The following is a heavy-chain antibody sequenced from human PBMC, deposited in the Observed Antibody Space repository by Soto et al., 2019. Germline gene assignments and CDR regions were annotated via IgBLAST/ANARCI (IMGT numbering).Heavy chain of an antibody. Sequence: ASVKVSCKASGSTFTGYYMHWVRQAPGQGLEWMGWINPNSGGTNYAQKFQGRVTMTRDTSISTAYMELSRLRSDDTAVYYCARARNYDFWSGTARDDGMDVWGQGTTVTVSS. CDR3: ARARNYDFWSGTARDDGMDV. D-gene: IGHD3-3*01. V-gene: IGHV1-2*02. CDR1: GSTFTGYY. J-gene: IGHJ6*02. CDR2: INPNSGGT.